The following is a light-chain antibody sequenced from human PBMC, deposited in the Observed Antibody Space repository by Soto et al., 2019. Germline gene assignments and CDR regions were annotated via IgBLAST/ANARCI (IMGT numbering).Light chain of an antibody. CDR2: GNN. CDR1: SSNIGANND. V-gene: IGLV1-40*01. CDR3: QSYDNSLSGWV. J-gene: IGLJ3*02. Sequence: QSVLTQPPSVSGAPGLRVTISCTGSSSNIGANNDVHWYQPLPGTAPKLLIYGNNNRPSGVPDRFSGSKSGTSASLAITGLQAEDEADYYCQSYDNSLSGWVCGGGTKLTVL.